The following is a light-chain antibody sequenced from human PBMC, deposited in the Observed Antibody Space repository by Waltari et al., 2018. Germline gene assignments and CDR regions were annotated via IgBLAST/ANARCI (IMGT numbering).Light chain of an antibody. Sequence: DIVMTQSPLSLPVIPGEPASMSCRSSQSLLYSNGYTYLDWYVQKPGQPPQLLIYLGSTQASGVPDRFSGSGSGTHFTLKISRVEAEDVGFYYCMQATQTPWTFGQGTKLEIK. CDR2: LGS. V-gene: IGKV2-28*01. J-gene: IGKJ1*01. CDR3: MQATQTPWT. CDR1: QSLLYSNGYTY.